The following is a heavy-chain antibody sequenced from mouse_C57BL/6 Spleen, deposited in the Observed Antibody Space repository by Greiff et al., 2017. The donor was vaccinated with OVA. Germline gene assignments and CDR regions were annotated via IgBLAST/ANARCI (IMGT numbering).Heavy chain of an antibody. V-gene: IGHV5-6*01. Sequence: EVKLVESGGDLVKPGGSLKLSCAASGFTFSSYGMSWVRQTPDKRLEWVATISSGGSYTYYPDSVKGRFTISRDNAKNTLYLQMSSLKSEDTAMYYCASVYYYGSSLYYFDYWGQGTTLTVSS. D-gene: IGHD1-1*01. CDR1: GFTFSSYG. CDR2: ISSGGSYT. J-gene: IGHJ2*01. CDR3: ASVYYYGSSLYYFDY.